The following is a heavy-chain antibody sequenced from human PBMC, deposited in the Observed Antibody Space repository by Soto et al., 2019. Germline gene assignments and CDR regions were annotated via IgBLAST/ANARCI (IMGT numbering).Heavy chain of an antibody. CDR3: ARIHVDTALHFDY. J-gene: IGHJ4*02. V-gene: IGHV4-39*01. D-gene: IGHD5-18*01. Sequence: QLQLQESGPGLVKPSETLSLTCTVSGGSISSSSYYWGWIRQPPGKGLEWIGSIYYSGSTYYNPSLRSRVTISVDTSKNQFSLKLSSVTAADTAVYYCARIHVDTALHFDYWGQGTLVTVSS. CDR2: IYYSGST. CDR1: GGSISSSSYY.